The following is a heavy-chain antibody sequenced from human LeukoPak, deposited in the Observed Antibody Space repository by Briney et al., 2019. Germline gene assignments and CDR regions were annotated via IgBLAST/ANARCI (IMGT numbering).Heavy chain of an antibody. CDR2: MYTSGST. CDR1: GGSISSGSYY. Sequence: RASETLSLTCTVSGGSISSGSYYWTWIRQPAGKGLEWIGRMYTSGSTNYNPSLKSRVTISVDTSKNQFSLKLSSVTAADAAVYYCARERVAATRGIDYWGQGTLVTVSS. V-gene: IGHV4-61*02. CDR3: ARERVAATRGIDY. D-gene: IGHD2-15*01. J-gene: IGHJ4*02.